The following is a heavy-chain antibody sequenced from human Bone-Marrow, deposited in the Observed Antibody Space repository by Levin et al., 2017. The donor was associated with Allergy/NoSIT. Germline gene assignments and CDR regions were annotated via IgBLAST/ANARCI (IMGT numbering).Heavy chain of an antibody. CDR1: GSTFSDHY. CDR2: MNPDSSDT. CDR3: ATYQRVRGNWTGDS. Sequence: ASVKVSCKASGSTFSDHYVHWVRQVPGQGLEWLGWMNPDSSDTAFAQSFQDRFTMTADTSISTVYMELRGLPFDDTATYYCATYQRVRGNWTGDSWGQGTLVTVSS. J-gene: IGHJ5*01. V-gene: IGHV1-8*01. D-gene: IGHD3/OR15-3a*01.